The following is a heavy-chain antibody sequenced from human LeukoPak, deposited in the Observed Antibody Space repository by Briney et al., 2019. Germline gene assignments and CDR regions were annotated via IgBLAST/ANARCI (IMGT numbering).Heavy chain of an antibody. Sequence: KVSGPTLVKPSQTLTLTCTFSGLSLTTSGVAVGWIRHPPGKSLEGLALIYWDDDRRYNAALKNRLTVTKDTAKKQVVLTMTNMDPVDTATYFCANRSDSHFDSWGQGILVTVSS. D-gene: IGHD2-21*01. J-gene: IGHJ4*02. V-gene: IGHV2-5*02. CDR2: IYWDDDR. CDR3: ANRSDSHFDS. CDR1: GLSLTTSGVA.